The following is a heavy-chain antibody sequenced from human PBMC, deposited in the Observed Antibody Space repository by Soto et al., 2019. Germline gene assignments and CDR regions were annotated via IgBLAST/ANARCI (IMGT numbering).Heavy chain of an antibody. CDR2: IIPIFGTT. J-gene: IGHJ4*02. V-gene: IGHV1-69*14. Sequence: QVQLVQSGAEVKKPGSSVKVSCKTSGDIFSGYSISWVRQAPGQGLEWMGGIIPIFGTTNYAQRFHGRVTMTADKSTSPVYMELYSLKSEDTAVYYCARDLGSGYDAGDYWGQGTRVTVSS. CDR1: GDIFSGYS. D-gene: IGHD5-12*01. CDR3: ARDLGSGYDAGDY.